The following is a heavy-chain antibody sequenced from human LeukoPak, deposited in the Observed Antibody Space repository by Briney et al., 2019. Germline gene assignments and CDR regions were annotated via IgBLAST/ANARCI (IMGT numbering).Heavy chain of an antibody. CDR1: GFTFSSHW. V-gene: IGHV3-7*01. CDR2: INPDGSEK. D-gene: IGHD3-16*01. Sequence: GGSLRLSCAASGFTFSSHWMSWVRQAPGKGLEWVASINPDGSEKYYVDSVKGRFTISRDNAQNSLYLQLNSLRAEDTAIYYCARGHYGLDYWGQGTLVTVSS. J-gene: IGHJ4*02. CDR3: ARGHYGLDY.